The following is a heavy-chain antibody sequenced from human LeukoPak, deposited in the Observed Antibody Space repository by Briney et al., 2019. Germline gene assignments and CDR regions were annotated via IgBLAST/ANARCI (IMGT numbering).Heavy chain of an antibody. J-gene: IGHJ5*02. CDR3: ARQGSGRLGWFDP. V-gene: IGHV4-59*08. CDR1: GGSISSYY. CDR2: IYYSGST. D-gene: IGHD3-10*01. Sequence: SETLSLTCTVSGGSISSYYWSWIRQPPGKGLEWIGYIYYSGSTNYNPSLKGRVTISVDTSKNQFSLKLSSVTAADTAVYYCARQGSGRLGWFDPWGQGTLVTVSS.